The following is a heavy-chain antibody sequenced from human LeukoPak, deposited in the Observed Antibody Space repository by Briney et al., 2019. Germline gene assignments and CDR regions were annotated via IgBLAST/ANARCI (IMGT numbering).Heavy chain of an antibody. Sequence: GGSLRLSCAASGFTFSSYAMSWVRQAPGKGLEWVSAISGSGGSTYYADSVKGRFTISRDNSKNTLYLQMNSLRAEDTAVYYCTQYQLPSHRFDYWGQGTLVTVSS. J-gene: IGHJ4*02. V-gene: IGHV3-23*01. CDR1: GFTFSSYA. CDR2: ISGSGGST. CDR3: TQYQLPSHRFDY. D-gene: IGHD2-2*01.